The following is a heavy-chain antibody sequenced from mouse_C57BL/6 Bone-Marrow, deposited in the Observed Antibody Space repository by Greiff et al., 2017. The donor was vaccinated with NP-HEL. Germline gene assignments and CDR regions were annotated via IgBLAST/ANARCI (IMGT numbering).Heavy chain of an antibody. CDR2: INPNNGGT. CDR1: GYTFTDYN. V-gene: IGHV1-18*01. CDR3: ARHEEDYYGSSLFDY. Sequence: VQLKESGPELVKPGASVKIPCKASGYTFTDYNMDWVKQSHGKSLEWIGDINPNNGGTIYNQKFKGKATLTVDKSSSTVYMELSRLTSEDSAVYFCARHEEDYYGSSLFDYWGQGTTLTVSS. J-gene: IGHJ2*01. D-gene: IGHD1-1*01.